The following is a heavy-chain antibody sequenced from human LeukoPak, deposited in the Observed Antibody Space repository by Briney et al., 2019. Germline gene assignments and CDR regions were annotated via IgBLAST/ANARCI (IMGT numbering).Heavy chain of an antibody. Sequence: ASVKVSCKASGYTFTGYYMHWVRQAPGQGLEWMGWINPNSGGTNYAQKFQGRVTMTRDTSISTAYMGLSRLRSDDTAVYYCARVEYSYGYGFDYWGQGTLVTVSS. CDR3: ARVEYSYGYGFDY. V-gene: IGHV1-2*02. CDR2: INPNSGGT. D-gene: IGHD5-18*01. CDR1: GYTFTGYY. J-gene: IGHJ4*02.